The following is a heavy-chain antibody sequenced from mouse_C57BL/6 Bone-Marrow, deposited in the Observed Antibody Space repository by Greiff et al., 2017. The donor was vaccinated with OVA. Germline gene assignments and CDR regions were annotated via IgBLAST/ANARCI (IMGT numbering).Heavy chain of an antibody. Sequence: QVHVKQPGAELVKPGASVKLSCKASGYTFTSYWMHWVKQRTGQGLEWIGEIYPRSGNTYYNEKFKGKATLTADKSSSTAYMELRSLTSEDSAVYFCERRRGSYYYGSGCFAYWGQGTLVTVSA. CDR1: GYTFTSYW. D-gene: IGHD1-1*01. CDR2: IYPRSGNT. J-gene: IGHJ3*01. CDR3: ERRRGSYYYGSGCFAY. V-gene: IGHV1-81*01.